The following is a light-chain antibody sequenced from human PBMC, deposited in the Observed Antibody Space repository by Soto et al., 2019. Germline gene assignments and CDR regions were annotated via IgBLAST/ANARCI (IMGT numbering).Light chain of an antibody. CDR3: QQYYSIPWT. J-gene: IGKJ1*01. CDR1: QSVLHSSTNKNY. CDR2: WAS. V-gene: IGKV4-1*01. Sequence: DIVMTQSPDSLAVSQDERATINCKSSQSVLHSSTNKNYLAWYQQKPGQPPYLLIYWASSREYGVPDRFSGSGSGTDFTLTISSLQAEDVAVYYCQQYYSIPWTFGQGTKVEIK.